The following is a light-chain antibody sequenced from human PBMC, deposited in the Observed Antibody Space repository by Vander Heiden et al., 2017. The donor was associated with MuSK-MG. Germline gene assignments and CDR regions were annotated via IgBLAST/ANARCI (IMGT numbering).Light chain of an antibody. CDR3: QQRGNGPPWT. CDR1: PSVSSH. J-gene: IGKJ1*01. Sequence: ELVLTQSPAPLSVSPWVRAHLPCRASPSVSSHLAWYPQTPVQAPGIIIYDASNRATGIPARFSGSGSGTDFTLTISSLEPEDFAVYYCQQRGNGPPWTFGQGTKVEIK. CDR2: DAS. V-gene: IGKV3-11*01.